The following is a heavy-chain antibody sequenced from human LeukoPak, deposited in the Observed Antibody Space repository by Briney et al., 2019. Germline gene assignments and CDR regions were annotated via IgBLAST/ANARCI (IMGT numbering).Heavy chain of an antibody. V-gene: IGHV4-4*02. CDR1: GGSLSSSNW. J-gene: IGHJ4*02. CDR3: ARRNYYYDSSGYRDY. D-gene: IGHD3-22*01. CDR2: IYHSGST. Sequence: SGTLSLTCAVSGGSLSSSNWWSWVRQPPGKGLEWIGEIYHSGSTNYNPSLKSRVTISVDKSKNQFSLKLSSVTAADTAVYYCARRNYYYDSSGYRDYWGQGTLVTVSS.